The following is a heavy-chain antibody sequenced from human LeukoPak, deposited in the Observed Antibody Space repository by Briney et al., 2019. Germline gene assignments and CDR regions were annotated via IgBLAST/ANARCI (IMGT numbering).Heavy chain of an antibody. D-gene: IGHD2-2*02. Sequence: GGSLRLSCAASEFTFSSHAMHWVRQAPGTGLEWVAVISDDGKDKEYADSVKGRFTISRDNSKNTLYVQMNSLRPEDTAVYYCARGGECTSTNCYRSFDYWGQGTLVTVSS. CDR2: ISDDGKDK. J-gene: IGHJ4*02. CDR1: EFTFSSHA. V-gene: IGHV3-30*04. CDR3: ARGGECTSTNCYRSFDY.